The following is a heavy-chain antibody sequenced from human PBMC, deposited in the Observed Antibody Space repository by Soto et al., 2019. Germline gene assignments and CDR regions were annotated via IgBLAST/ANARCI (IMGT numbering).Heavy chain of an antibody. V-gene: IGHV3-33*01. CDR2: IWYDGSKQ. Sequence: QVQVVESGGGVVQPGRSLRLSCAVSGFTYTNYGMHWVRQAPGNGLEWVAVIWYDGSKQYYADSVKGRFTISRDNFKNTLDLQMNDLRAEDTAVYYCARDRANWFDPWGQGTMFTVSS. J-gene: IGHJ5*02. CDR1: GFTYTNYG. CDR3: ARDRANWFDP.